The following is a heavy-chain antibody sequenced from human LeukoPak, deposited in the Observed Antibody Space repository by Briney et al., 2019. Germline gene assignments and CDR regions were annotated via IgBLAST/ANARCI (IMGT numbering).Heavy chain of an antibody. CDR1: GFTFSSYW. CDR3: ARHSGLRYFDWLPYFDY. Sequence: GGSLRLSCAASGFTFSSYWMSWVRQAPGKGLEWVANIKQDGSEKYYVDSVKGRFTISRDNAKNSLYLQMNSLRAEDTAVYYCARHSGLRYFDWLPYFDYWGQGTLVTVSS. CDR2: IKQDGSEK. D-gene: IGHD3-9*01. V-gene: IGHV3-7*03. J-gene: IGHJ4*02.